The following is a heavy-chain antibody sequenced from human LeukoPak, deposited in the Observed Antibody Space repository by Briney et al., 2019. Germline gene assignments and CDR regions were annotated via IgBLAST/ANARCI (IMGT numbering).Heavy chain of an antibody. CDR2: ISNSADST. CDR3: AKDRDFWSGYYDFDY. D-gene: IGHD3-3*01. CDR1: GFTFSNYA. V-gene: IGHV3-23*01. J-gene: IGHJ4*02. Sequence: GGSLRLSCAASGFTFSNYAMAWVRQAPGKGLEWVSGISNSADSTYYADSVKGRFTISRDNSQNTLYLQMSSLRAEDTAVYYCAKDRDFWSGYYDFDYWGQGTLVTVSS.